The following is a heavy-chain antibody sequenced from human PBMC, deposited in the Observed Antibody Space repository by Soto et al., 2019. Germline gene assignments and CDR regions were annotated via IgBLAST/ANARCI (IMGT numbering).Heavy chain of an antibody. Sequence: GGSLRLSCAGSGFSFSDYYMSWIRQAPGKGLEWVSYISSSGDIIYYADSVKGRFTISRYNAKNSLYLQMNSLRAEDTAVYYCARDLGYYASDGYFDYWGQGTVVTVSS. V-gene: IGHV3-11*01. D-gene: IGHD3-22*01. CDR1: GFSFSDYY. J-gene: IGHJ4*02. CDR3: ARDLGYYASDGYFDY. CDR2: ISSSGDII.